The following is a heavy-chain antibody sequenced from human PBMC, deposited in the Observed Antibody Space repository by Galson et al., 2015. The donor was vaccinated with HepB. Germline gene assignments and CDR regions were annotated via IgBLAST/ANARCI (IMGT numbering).Heavy chain of an antibody. D-gene: IGHD1-26*01. CDR3: AKGTGGTYDFDY. V-gene: IGHV3-23*01. Sequence: SLRLSCAASGFTFNNCAMSWVRQAPGKRLEWVSTITSGGAITYYADSAQGRFTTSRDNSKNTLYLQMNSLRAEDTAVYYCAKGTGGTYDFDYWGQGTLVTVSS. CDR1: GFTFNNCA. J-gene: IGHJ4*02. CDR2: ITSGGAIT.